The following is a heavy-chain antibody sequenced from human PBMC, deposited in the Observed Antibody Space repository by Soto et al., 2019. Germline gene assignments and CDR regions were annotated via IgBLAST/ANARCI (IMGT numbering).Heavy chain of an antibody. CDR3: AREATYYDSG. CDR2: INPNTGGT. CDR1: GYTFTDYY. V-gene: IGHV1-2*02. J-gene: IGHJ1*01. D-gene: IGHD3-22*01. Sequence: VASVKVSCKASGYTFTDYYMHWVRQAPGQGLEWMGWINPNTGGTNYAQQFQGRVTMTRDTSISTAYMELSRLRSDDTAVYYCAREATYYDSGWGQGTLVTVSS.